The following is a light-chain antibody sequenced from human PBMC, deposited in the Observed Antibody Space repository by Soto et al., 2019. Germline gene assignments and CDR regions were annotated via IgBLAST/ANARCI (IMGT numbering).Light chain of an antibody. CDR3: QQRVNWLT. J-gene: IGKJ4*01. V-gene: IGKV3-11*01. CDR2: DAS. Sequence: EIVLTQSPANLSLSPGERATLSCRASQSVGTYLDGYQQKLGQAPRLLIYDASNRATGIPARFSGSGAGTDFTLTISSLEPEDFAVYYCQQRVNWLTFGGGTKVEL. CDR1: QSVGTY.